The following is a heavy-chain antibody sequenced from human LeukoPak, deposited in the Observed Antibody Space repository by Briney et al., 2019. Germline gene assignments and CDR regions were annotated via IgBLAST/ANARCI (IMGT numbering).Heavy chain of an antibody. CDR1: RFTFSNYA. CDR3: AKYMGYTSSWIEY. V-gene: IGHV3-23*01. D-gene: IGHD6-13*01. CDR2: ISGSGGST. Sequence: GGSLRLSCAASRFTFSNYAMSWVRQAPGKGLEWVSAISGSGGSTSYADSVKGRFTISRDNSKNTLYLQMNSLRAEDTALYYCAKYMGYTSSWIEYWGQGTLVTVSS. J-gene: IGHJ4*02.